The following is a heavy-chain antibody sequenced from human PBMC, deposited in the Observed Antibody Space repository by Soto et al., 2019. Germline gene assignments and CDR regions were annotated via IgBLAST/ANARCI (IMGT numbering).Heavy chain of an antibody. J-gene: IGHJ6*02. CDR1: GFSLSNARMG. V-gene: IGHV2-26*01. Sequence: QVTLKESGPVLVKPTETLTLTCTVSGFSLSNARMGVSWIRQPPGKALEWLAHIFSNDEKSYSTSLKSRLTISKDTSKRQVVLTMTNMDPVDTATYYCARIQLTALRYFDWLDYYYYGMDVWGQGTTVTVSS. CDR3: ARIQLTALRYFDWLDYYYYGMDV. CDR2: IFSNDEK. D-gene: IGHD3-9*01.